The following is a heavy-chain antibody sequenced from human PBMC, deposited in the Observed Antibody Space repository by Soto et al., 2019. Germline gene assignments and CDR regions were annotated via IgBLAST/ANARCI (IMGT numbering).Heavy chain of an antibody. CDR2: IISSISNI. CDR3: ARAGGVTMVRGLNGFDP. Sequence: EVQLVESGGGLVKPGGSLRLSCEASGFTFSSYSMNWVRQAPGKGLEWVSSIISSISNIYYADSVKGRFTISGDNAKNSLYRKINSLGAEHTAVYNCARAGGVTMVRGLNGFDPWGQGTLVTVSS. V-gene: IGHV3-21*01. D-gene: IGHD3-10*01. J-gene: IGHJ5*02. CDR1: GFTFSSYS.